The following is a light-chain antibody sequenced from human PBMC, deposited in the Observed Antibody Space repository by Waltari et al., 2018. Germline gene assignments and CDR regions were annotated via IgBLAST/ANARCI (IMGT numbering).Light chain of an antibody. Sequence: QSALTQPASVSGSPGQSITISCTGTSSDVGSFNLVSWYQQHPHKAPKLMIYQVSKRHSGLSNRFSGCKSGKTASLTISGLQAEDEAEYYCCSYGGSSTFVIFGGGTKLTVL. V-gene: IGLV2-23*02. J-gene: IGLJ2*01. CDR2: QVS. CDR3: CSYGGSSTFVI. CDR1: SSDVGSFNL.